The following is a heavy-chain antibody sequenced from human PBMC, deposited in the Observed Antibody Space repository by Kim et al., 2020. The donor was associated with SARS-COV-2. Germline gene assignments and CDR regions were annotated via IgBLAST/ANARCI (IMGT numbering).Heavy chain of an antibody. V-gene: IGHV1-69*04. CDR3: ARGVKKSMDV. Sequence: SVKVSCKASGGDFSTSGFAWVRLVPGQGLEWMGRIIPMLEIPNHAQRFQGRVTITADKSTTTVYMEVSSLTYEETAVYYCARGVKKSMDVWGQGTAVSV. CDR1: GGDFSTSG. J-gene: IGHJ6*02. CDR2: IIPMLEIP. D-gene: IGHD3-3*01.